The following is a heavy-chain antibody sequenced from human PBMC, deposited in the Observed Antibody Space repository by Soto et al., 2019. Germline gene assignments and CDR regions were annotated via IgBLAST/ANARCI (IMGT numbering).Heavy chain of an antibody. CDR1: GYSFTSLD. V-gene: IGHV1-8*01. Sequence: QVQLVQSGAEVREPGASVKVSCKASGYSFTSLDINWVRQTAGQGLEWMGRMQPSTGRTGYAQKFQGRVTMTRDTSINTAYMELTTLTSDDTAVYYCARGVSAGVDYWGQGTLVTVSS. D-gene: IGHD1-26*01. CDR2: MQPSTGRT. J-gene: IGHJ4*02. CDR3: ARGVSAGVDY.